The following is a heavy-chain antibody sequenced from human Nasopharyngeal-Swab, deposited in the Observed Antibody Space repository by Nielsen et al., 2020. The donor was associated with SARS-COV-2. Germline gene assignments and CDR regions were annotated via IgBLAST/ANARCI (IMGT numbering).Heavy chain of an antibody. CDR1: GYFFNTYW. CDR2: IFPDDSDT. J-gene: IGHJ4*02. CDR3: ARHEGYTSSWD. D-gene: IGHD6-13*01. Sequence: GESLKISCKASGYFFNTYWIGWVRQMPGKGLEWMGIIFPDDSDTRYSPSFQGQVTISADKSISTAYLHWSSLKASDTAMYYCARHEGYTSSWDWGQGTLVTVSS. V-gene: IGHV5-51*01.